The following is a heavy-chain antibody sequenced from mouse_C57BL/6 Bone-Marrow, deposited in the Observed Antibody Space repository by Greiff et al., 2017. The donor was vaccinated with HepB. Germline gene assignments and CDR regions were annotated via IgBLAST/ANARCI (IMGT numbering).Heavy chain of an antibody. V-gene: IGHV1-55*01. CDR2: IYPGSGST. D-gene: IGHD4-1*01. J-gene: IGHJ4*01. CDR3: ARSPNWASMSY. Sequence: QVQLKQPGAELVKPGASVKMSCKASGYTFTSYWITWVKQRPGQGLEWIGDIYPGSGSTNYNEKFKSKATLTVDTSSSTAYMQLSSLTSEDSAVYYCARSPNWASMSYWGQGTSVTVSS. CDR1: GYTFTSYW.